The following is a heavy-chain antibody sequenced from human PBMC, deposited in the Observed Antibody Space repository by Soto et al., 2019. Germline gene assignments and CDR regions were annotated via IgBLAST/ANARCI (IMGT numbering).Heavy chain of an antibody. J-gene: IGHJ5*02. CDR1: GYTFTSYG. Sequence: GPSVKVSCKASGYTFTSYGISWVRQAPGQGLEWMGWISAYNGNTNYAQKLQGRVTMTTDTSTSTAYMELRSLRSDDTAVYYCARDPPDIQYDFWTGIDCFDPWGQGTLVTVSS. CDR2: ISAYNGNT. D-gene: IGHD3-3*01. CDR3: ARDPPDIQYDFWTGIDCFDP. V-gene: IGHV1-18*04.